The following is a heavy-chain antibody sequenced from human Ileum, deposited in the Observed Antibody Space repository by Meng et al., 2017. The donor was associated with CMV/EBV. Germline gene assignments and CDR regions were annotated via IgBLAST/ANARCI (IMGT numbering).Heavy chain of an antibody. J-gene: IGHJ4*02. D-gene: IGHD2-2*01. CDR2: IHTSGTT. Sequence: QVTLPDAGPGLVKPSETLSLTCTVSDGSISSYYWSWIRQSAGKGLEWIGRIHTSGTTNYNPSLKSRVTLSLDTSKDQFSLKLTSVTAADTAVYYCAREKSSCTSSTCYGVDSWGQGTLVTVSS. V-gene: IGHV4-4*07. CDR1: DGSISSYY. CDR3: AREKSSCTSSTCYGVDS.